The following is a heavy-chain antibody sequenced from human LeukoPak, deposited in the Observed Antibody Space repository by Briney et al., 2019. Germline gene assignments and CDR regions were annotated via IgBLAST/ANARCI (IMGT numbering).Heavy chain of an antibody. CDR2: IYYSGST. CDR3: ARDWAIAAAGRYGMDV. J-gene: IGHJ6*02. D-gene: IGHD6-13*01. V-gene: IGHV4-31*03. Sequence: PSETLSLTCTVSGSSISSGGYYWSWIRQHPGKGLEWIGYIYYSGSTYYNPSLKSRVTISVDTSKNQFSLKLSSVTAADTAVYYCARDWAIAAAGRYGMDVWGQGTTVTVSS. CDR1: GSSISSGGYY.